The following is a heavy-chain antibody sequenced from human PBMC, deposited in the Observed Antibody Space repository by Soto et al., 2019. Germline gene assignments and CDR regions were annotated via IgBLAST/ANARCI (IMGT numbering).Heavy chain of an antibody. CDR1: GFTFSSYA. J-gene: IGHJ3*02. V-gene: IGHV3-30-3*01. CDR2: ISYDGSNK. CDR3: ARESRITIFGVVIRGGHAFDI. Sequence: SLRLSCAASGFTFSSYAMHWVRQAPGKGLEWVAVISYDGSNKYYADSVKGRFTISRDNSKNTLYLQMNSLRAEDTAVYYCARESRITIFGVVIRGGHAFDIWGQGTMVTVSS. D-gene: IGHD3-3*01.